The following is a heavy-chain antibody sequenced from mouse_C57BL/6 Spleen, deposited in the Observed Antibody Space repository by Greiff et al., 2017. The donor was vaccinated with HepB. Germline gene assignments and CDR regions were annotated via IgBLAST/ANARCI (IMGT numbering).Heavy chain of an antibody. J-gene: IGHJ2*01. Sequence: VQVVESGAELVKPGASVKISCKASGYAFSSYWMNWVKQRPGKGLEWIGQIYPGDGDTNYNGKVKGKATLTADKSSSTAYMQLSSLTSEDSAVYFCARYITTVVPYYFDYWGQGTTLTVSS. V-gene: IGHV1-80*01. D-gene: IGHD1-1*01. CDR2: IYPGDGDT. CDR1: GYAFSSYW. CDR3: ARYITTVVPYYFDY.